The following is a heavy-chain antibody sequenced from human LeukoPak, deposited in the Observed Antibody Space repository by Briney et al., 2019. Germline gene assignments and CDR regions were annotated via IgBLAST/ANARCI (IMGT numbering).Heavy chain of an antibody. CDR2: ISAYNGNT. CDR3: ARDGERIQLWSPYYYYGMDV. CDR1: GGTFSSYG. D-gene: IGHD5-18*01. Sequence: ASVKVSCKASGGTFSSYGISWVRQAPGQGLEWMGWISAYNGNTNYAQKLQGRVTMTTDTSTSTAYMELRSLRSDDTAVYYCARDGERIQLWSPYYYYGMDVWGQGTTVTVSS. V-gene: IGHV1-18*01. J-gene: IGHJ6*02.